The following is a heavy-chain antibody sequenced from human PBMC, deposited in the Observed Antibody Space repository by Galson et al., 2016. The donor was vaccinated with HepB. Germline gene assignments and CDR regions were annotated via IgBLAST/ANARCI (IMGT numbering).Heavy chain of an antibody. J-gene: IGHJ3*02. V-gene: IGHV4-61*08. D-gene: IGHD6-19*01. CDR2: IYYSGST. CDR1: GASISSGDYY. CDR3: ARTVNSGWYGDAFDI. Sequence: SETLSLTCVVSGASISSGDYYWSWIRQPPGKGLEWIGYIYYSGSTNYDPSLKSRVTISVDTSKNQFSLKLSSVTAADTAVYYCARTVNSGWYGDAFDIWGQGTMVTVSS.